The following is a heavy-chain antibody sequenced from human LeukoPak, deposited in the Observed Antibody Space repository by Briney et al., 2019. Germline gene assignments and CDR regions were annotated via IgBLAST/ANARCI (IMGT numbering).Heavy chain of an antibody. CDR3: ARHPGNAWSIDC. J-gene: IGHJ4*02. CDR2: IYYSGST. Sequence: SETLSLTCTVSGGSISSGDYCWGWFRQPPGKGLEWIASIYYSGSTYYNPSLKSRVSISVDTSNNQFSLRLSSVTATDTAVYYCARHPGNAWSIDCWGQGTLVTVSS. V-gene: IGHV4-39*01. D-gene: IGHD6-19*01. CDR1: GGSISSGDYC.